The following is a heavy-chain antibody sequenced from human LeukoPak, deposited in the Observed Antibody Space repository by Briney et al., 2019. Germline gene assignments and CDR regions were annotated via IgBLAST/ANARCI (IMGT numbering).Heavy chain of an antibody. V-gene: IGHV4-4*02. CDR3: ATTFYYDSSGYYPLDY. CDR1: GFTFTNYAM. J-gene: IGHJ4*02. D-gene: IGHD3-22*01. CDR2: IYHSGST. Sequence: GALRLSCAASGFTFTNYAMSWVRQPPGKGLEWIGEIYHSGSTNYNPSLRSRVTISEDKSKNQFSLKLSSVTAADTAVYYCATTFYYDSSGYYPLDYWGQGTLVTVSS.